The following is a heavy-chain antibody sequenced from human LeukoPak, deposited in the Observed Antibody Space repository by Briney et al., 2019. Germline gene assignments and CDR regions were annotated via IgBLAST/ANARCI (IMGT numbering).Heavy chain of an antibody. CDR2: IRGSGDST. CDR1: GFTFSSYA. D-gene: IGHD6-19*01. CDR3: AKDGISGWYGNHFDF. V-gene: IGHV3-23*01. J-gene: IGHJ4*02. Sequence: PGGSLRLSCAASGFTFSSYAMNWVRQAPGKGLEWVSSIRGSGDSTYYADSVKGRFTISRDNSKNTLYLQISSLRAEYTAIYYCAKDGISGWYGNHFDFWGQGTLVTGSS.